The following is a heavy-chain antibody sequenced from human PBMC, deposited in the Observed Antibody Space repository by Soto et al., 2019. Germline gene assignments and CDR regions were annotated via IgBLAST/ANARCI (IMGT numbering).Heavy chain of an antibody. Sequence: QVQLQESGPGLVKHSETLSLTCTVSGGSITSNSYYWGWIRQPPGKGLEWIGSIYYSGSTYYNPSRKSRVTISGDTSKNQFSLRLNSVTAADTAVYYCASGWGSGWYLGWGQGTLCTVSS. J-gene: IGHJ4*02. D-gene: IGHD6-19*01. V-gene: IGHV4-39*01. CDR3: ASGWGSGWYLG. CDR1: GGSITSNSYY. CDR2: IYYSGST.